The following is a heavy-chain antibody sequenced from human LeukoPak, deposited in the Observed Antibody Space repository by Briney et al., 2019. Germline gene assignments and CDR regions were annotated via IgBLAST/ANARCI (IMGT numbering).Heavy chain of an antibody. Sequence: GGSLRLSCAASGLSFTSYAMSWVRQVPGKGLEWVSGISVSGGSTYHADSVKGRFTISRDNSKNTLYMQMNSLRAEDSAVYYCAKDRGRYVWGQGTMVTVSS. CDR3: AKDRGRYV. V-gene: IGHV3-23*01. D-gene: IGHD6-25*01. CDR1: GLSFTSYA. CDR2: ISVSGGST. J-gene: IGHJ3*01.